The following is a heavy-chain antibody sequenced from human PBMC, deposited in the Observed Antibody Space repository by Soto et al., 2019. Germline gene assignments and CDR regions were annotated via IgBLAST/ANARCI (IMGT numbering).Heavy chain of an antibody. Sequence: SETLSLTCAVSGGSISSGGYSWSWIRQPPGKGLEWIGYIYHSGSTYYNPSLKGRITINPDTSKNQFSLHLNSVTPEDTAVYYCARQITATGTSGSFDYWGQGTLVTVSS. V-gene: IGHV4-30-2*05. CDR2: IYHSGST. CDR1: GGSISSGGYS. J-gene: IGHJ4*02. D-gene: IGHD6-13*01. CDR3: ARQITATGTSGSFDY.